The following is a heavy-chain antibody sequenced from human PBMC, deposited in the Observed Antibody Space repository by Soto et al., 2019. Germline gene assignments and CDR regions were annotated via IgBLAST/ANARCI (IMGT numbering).Heavy chain of an antibody. D-gene: IGHD6-13*01. CDR1: GGSISSGGYY. Sequence: SETLSLTCTVSGGSISSGGYYWSWIRQHPGKGLEWIGYIYYSGSTYYNPSLKSRVTISVDTSKNQFSLKLSSVTAADTAVYYCAREGYSSSHFGYWGQGTLVTVSS. CDR2: IYYSGST. J-gene: IGHJ4*02. V-gene: IGHV4-31*02. CDR3: AREGYSSSHFGY.